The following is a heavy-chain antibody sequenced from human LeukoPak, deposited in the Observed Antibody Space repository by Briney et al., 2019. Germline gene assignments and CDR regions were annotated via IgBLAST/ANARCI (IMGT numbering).Heavy chain of an antibody. CDR1: GGSISSGGYY. V-gene: IGHV4-31*03. J-gene: IGHJ5*02. CDR2: IYYSGST. D-gene: IGHD6-13*01. Sequence: SQTLSLTCTVSGGSISSGGYYWSCIRQHPGKGLEWIGYIYYSGSTYYNPSLKSRVTISVDTSKNQFSLKLSSVTAADTAVYYCARSSGSSSWYRNWFDPWGQGTLVNVSS. CDR3: ARSSGSSSWYRNWFDP.